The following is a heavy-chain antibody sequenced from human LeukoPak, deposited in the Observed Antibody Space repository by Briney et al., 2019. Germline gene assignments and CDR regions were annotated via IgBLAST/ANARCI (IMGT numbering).Heavy chain of an antibody. V-gene: IGHV3-30-3*01. Sequence: GRSLRLSRAASGFTFSSYAMHWVRQAPGKGLEWVAVISYDGSNKYYADSVKGRFTISRDNSKNTLYLQMNSLRAEDTAVYYCARDFWFGELRYYFDYWGQGTLVTVSS. CDR2: ISYDGSNK. J-gene: IGHJ4*02. D-gene: IGHD3-10*01. CDR3: ARDFWFGELRYYFDY. CDR1: GFTFSSYA.